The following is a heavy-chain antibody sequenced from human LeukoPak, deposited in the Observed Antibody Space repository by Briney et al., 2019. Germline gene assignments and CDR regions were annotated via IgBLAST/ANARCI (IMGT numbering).Heavy chain of an antibody. J-gene: IGHJ3*02. V-gene: IGHV1-24*01. CDR3: ATPIHDYGDYVGAFDI. D-gene: IGHD4-17*01. CDR2: FDPEDGET. CDR1: GYTLTELS. Sequence: ASVKVSCKVSGYTLTELSTHWVRQAPGKGLEWMGGFDPEDGETIYAQKFQGRVTMTEDTSTDTAYMELSSLGSEDTAVYYCATPIHDYGDYVGAFDIWGQGTMVTVSS.